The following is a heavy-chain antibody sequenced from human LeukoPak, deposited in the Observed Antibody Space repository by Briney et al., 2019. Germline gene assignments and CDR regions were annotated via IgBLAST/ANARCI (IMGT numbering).Heavy chain of an antibody. CDR2: INPSCGST. D-gene: IGHD6-13*01. V-gene: IGHV1-46*01. J-gene: IGHJ6*02. CDR1: GYTFTSYY. Sequence: ASVKVSCKASGYTFTSYYIHWVRQAPGQGLEWMGIINPSCGSTSDEQKFQGSVTMTRDTNTSTVYMKLSRRRSEETAVYCCASGGAEAGTQRGMYYYYYYGMDVGGRETTIAVAS. CDR3: ASGGAEAGTQRGMYYYYYYGMDV.